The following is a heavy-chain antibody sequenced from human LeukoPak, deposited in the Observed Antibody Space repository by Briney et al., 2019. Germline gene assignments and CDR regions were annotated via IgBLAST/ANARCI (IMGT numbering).Heavy chain of an antibody. V-gene: IGHV4-39*01. CDR2: IYYSGST. Sequence: SETLSLTCTVSGGSISSSSYYWGWIRQPPGKGLEWIGSIYYSGSTYYNPSLKSRVTISVDTSKNQFSLKLRSVTAADTAVYYCARQRQQLVKRIDYWGQGTQVTVSS. D-gene: IGHD6-13*01. J-gene: IGHJ4*02. CDR3: ARQRQQLVKRIDY. CDR1: GGSISSSSYY.